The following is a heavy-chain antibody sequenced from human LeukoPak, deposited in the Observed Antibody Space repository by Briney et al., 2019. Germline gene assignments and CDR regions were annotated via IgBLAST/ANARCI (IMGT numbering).Heavy chain of an antibody. CDR3: ARMVRERHSFDT. J-gene: IGHJ3*02. D-gene: IGHD3-10*01. CDR1: GGSFSAFY. CDR2: INHSGST. Sequence: SETLSLTCAVYGGSFSAFYWSWIRRPPGKKLEWIGEINHSGSTNQNPSLKSRVTMSVDTSNHRFSLRLRSVTAADTAVYYCARMVRERHSFDTWGRGTMVTVSS. V-gene: IGHV4-34*01.